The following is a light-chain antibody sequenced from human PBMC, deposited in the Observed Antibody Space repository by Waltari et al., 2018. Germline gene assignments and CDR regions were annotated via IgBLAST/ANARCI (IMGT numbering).Light chain of an antibody. Sequence: DIHMTKSPSSLSASVGDTVTITCRASQNIDRYLNWYHQRPGKDPKLLIYAASTLQSGATSRFSGSGSGTDFTLTISGLQPEDFATYFCQQSHRSPWTFGQGTQVDI. V-gene: IGKV1-39*01. J-gene: IGKJ1*01. CDR2: AAS. CDR3: QQSHRSPWT. CDR1: QNIDRY.